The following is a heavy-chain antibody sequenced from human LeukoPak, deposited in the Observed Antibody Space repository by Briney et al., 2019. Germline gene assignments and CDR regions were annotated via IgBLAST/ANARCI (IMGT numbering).Heavy chain of an antibody. CDR3: AKDGLYYDGSEHVYYFDS. CDR1: GFTFSRSA. Sequence: GGSLSLSCAASGFTFSRSAMTWVRQGPGTGLEFVASIIYSGGATYYADSVRGRFTISRDNSKNTLYLQMNSLRAEDTALYYGAKDGLYYDGSEHVYYFDSWGQGTLVTVSA. V-gene: IGHV3-23*01. D-gene: IGHD3-22*01. CDR2: IIYSGGAT. J-gene: IGHJ4*02.